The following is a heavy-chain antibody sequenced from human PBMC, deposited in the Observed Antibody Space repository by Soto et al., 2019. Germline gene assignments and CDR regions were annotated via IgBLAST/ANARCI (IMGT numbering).Heavy chain of an antibody. CDR1: GFTFSGSA. J-gene: IGHJ4*02. CDR2: IRSKANSYAT. Sequence: EVQLVESGGGLVQPGGSLKLSCAASGFTFSGSAMHWVRQASGKGLEWVGRIRSKANSYATAYAASVKGRFTISRDDSKNTAYLQMNSLKTEDTAVYYCTRHGGYFGEAVGEVSWGQGTLVTVSS. V-gene: IGHV3-73*01. D-gene: IGHD3-10*01. CDR3: TRHGGYFGEAVGEVS.